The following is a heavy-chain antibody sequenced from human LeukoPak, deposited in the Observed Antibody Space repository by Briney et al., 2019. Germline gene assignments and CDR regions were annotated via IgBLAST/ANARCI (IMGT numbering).Heavy chain of an antibody. V-gene: IGHV1-8*01. CDR3: ARGVRRTDCSSTSCYYYYYMDV. CDR2: MNPNSGNT. Sequence: ASVKVSCKASGYTFTSYDINWVRQAPGQGLEWMAWMNPNSGNTGYAQKFQGRVTMTRNTSISTAYMELSSLRSEDTAVYYCARGVRRTDCSSTSCYYYYYMDVWGKGTTVTVSS. J-gene: IGHJ6*03. CDR1: GYTFTSYD. D-gene: IGHD2-2*01.